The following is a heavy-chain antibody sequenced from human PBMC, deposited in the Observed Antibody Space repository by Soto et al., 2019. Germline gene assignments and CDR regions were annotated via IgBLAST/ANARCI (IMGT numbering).Heavy chain of an antibody. CDR2: INPSGGST. V-gene: IGHV1-46*01. Sequence: GASVKVSCKASGYTFTSYYMHWVRQAPGQGLEWMGIINPSGGSTSYAQKFQGRVTMTRDTSTSTVYMELSSLRSEDTAVYYCAREYCGGDCYHQTRWYFDYWGQGTLVTVSS. J-gene: IGHJ4*02. CDR1: GYTFTSYY. CDR3: AREYCGGDCYHQTRWYFDY. D-gene: IGHD2-21*02.